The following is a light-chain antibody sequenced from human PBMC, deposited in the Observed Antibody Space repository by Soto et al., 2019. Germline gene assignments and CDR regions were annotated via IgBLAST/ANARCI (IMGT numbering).Light chain of an antibody. CDR3: QQSHTLWS. V-gene: IGKV1-5*03. Sequence: DIQMTQSPPTLSASAGDRVSITCRASQSISSWLAWFQQKPGKAPRLLIYKASTLESGVPSRFSGSGSGTEFTLTISSLQPDDFGTYYCQQSHTLWSFGQGTKVEMK. CDR1: QSISSW. CDR2: KAS. J-gene: IGKJ1*01.